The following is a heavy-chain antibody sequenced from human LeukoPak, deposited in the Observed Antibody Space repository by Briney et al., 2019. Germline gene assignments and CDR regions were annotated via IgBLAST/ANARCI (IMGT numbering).Heavy chain of an antibody. J-gene: IGHJ4*02. CDR1: GFTFSDYY. Sequence: PGGSLRLSCAASGFTFSDYYMSWIRQAPGKGLEWVSAISAGSGATYYADSVKGRFTISRDNVKNTLYLQMDSLRVEGTAVYYCAKGGWLENYWGQGTLVTVSS. V-gene: IGHV3-23*01. CDR2: ISAGSGAT. CDR3: AKGGWLENY. D-gene: IGHD5-12*01.